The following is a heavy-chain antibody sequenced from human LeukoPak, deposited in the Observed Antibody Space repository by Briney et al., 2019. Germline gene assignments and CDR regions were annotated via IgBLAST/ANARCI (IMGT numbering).Heavy chain of an antibody. J-gene: IGHJ4*02. CDR1: GFTFSSYS. CDR3: ARDLEVPYYYDSSGYLDY. V-gene: IGHV3-48*04. CDR2: ISSSSSTI. Sequence: GGSLRLSCAASGFTFSSYSMNWVRQAPGKGLEWVSYISSSSSTIYYADSVKGRFTISRDNAKNSLYLQMNSLRAEDTAVYYCARDLEVPYYYDSSGYLDYWGQGTLVTVSS. D-gene: IGHD3-22*01.